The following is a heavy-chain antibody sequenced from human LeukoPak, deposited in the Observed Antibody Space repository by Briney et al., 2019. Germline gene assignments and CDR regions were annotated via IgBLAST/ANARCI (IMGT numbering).Heavy chain of an antibody. CDR3: AREPLYYYDSSGSFDY. D-gene: IGHD3-22*01. V-gene: IGHV3-48*03. CDR2: ISSSGSTI. J-gene: IGHJ4*02. Sequence: GGSLRLSCAASGFTFSSYEMNWVRQAPGKGLEWVSYISSSGSTIYYADSVKGRFTISRDNPKNSLYLQMNSLRAEDTAVYYCAREPLYYYDSSGSFDYWGQGTLVTVSS. CDR1: GFTFSSYE.